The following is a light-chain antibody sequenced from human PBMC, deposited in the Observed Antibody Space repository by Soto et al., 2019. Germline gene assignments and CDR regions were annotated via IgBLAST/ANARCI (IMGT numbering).Light chain of an antibody. CDR2: GAS. CDR1: QSVSSN. Sequence: EIVMIQSAATSSVSPGERATLSCRASQSVSSNLAWYQQKPGQAPRLLIYGASTRATGIPARFSGSGSGTEFTLTISSLQSEDFAVYYCQQYNNWPPWTFGQGTKVDIK. J-gene: IGKJ1*01. CDR3: QQYNNWPPWT. V-gene: IGKV3-15*01.